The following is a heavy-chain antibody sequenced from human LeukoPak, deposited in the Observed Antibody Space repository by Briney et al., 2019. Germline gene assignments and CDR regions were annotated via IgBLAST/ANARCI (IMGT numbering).Heavy chain of an antibody. Sequence: ASVKVSCKASGYTFTGYYMHWVRQAPGQGLEWMGWINPNSGGTNYAQKFQGRVTMTRDTSISTAYMELRSLRSDDTAVYYYARDLKRGYSSGRYSWGTGSSNDYWGQGTLVTVSS. V-gene: IGHV1-2*02. D-gene: IGHD6-19*01. CDR2: INPNSGGT. J-gene: IGHJ4*02. CDR1: GYTFTGYY. CDR3: ARDLKRGYSSGRYSWGTGSSNDY.